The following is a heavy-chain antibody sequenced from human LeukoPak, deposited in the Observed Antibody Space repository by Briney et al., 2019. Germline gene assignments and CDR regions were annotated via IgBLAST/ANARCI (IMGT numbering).Heavy chain of an antibody. V-gene: IGHV3-30*18. Sequence: GGSLRLSCAASGFTFSSYGMHWVRQAPGKGLEWVAVISYDGSNKYYADSVKGRFTISRDNSKNTLYLQMNSLRAEDTAVYYCAKLGPIYDFWSGYYHPFDYWGQGTLVTVSS. CDR1: GFTFSSYG. CDR3: AKLGPIYDFWSGYYHPFDY. J-gene: IGHJ4*02. CDR2: ISYDGSNK. D-gene: IGHD3-3*01.